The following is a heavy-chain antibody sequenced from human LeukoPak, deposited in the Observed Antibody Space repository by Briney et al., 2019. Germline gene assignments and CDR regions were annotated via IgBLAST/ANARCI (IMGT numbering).Heavy chain of an antibody. Sequence: GGSLRLSCAASGFTFSSYGMHWVRQAPGKGLEWVANIKQDGSEKYYVDSVKGRFTISRDNAKNSLYLQMNSLRAEDTAVYYCASQGSGYSYGYGVDYFDYWGQGTLVTVSS. CDR1: GFTFSSYG. D-gene: IGHD5-18*01. V-gene: IGHV3-7*01. J-gene: IGHJ4*02. CDR2: IKQDGSEK. CDR3: ASQGSGYSYGYGVDYFDY.